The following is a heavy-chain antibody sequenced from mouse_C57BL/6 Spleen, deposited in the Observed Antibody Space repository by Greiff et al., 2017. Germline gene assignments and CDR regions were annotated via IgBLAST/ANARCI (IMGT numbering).Heavy chain of an antibody. J-gene: IGHJ2*01. D-gene: IGHD1-2*01. Sequence: VQLQQPGPELVKPGASVKISCKASGYSFTGYYMHWVKQSSEKSLEWIGEVNPSTGGTSYNQKFKGKATLTVEKSSSTAYMQLKSLTSEDSAGYYCARKPGYDYWGQGTTLTVSS. CDR1: GYSFTGYY. CDR2: VNPSTGGT. V-gene: IGHV1-43*01. CDR3: ARKPGYDY.